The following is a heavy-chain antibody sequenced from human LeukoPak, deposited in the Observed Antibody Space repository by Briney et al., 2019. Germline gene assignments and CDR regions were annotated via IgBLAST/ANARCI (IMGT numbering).Heavy chain of an antibody. D-gene: IGHD4-17*01. CDR1: GYTFTSYA. Sequence: SVKVSCKASGYTFTSYAMHWVRQAPGQGLEWMGGIIPIFGTANYAQKFQGRVTITADESTSTAYMELSSLRSEDTAVYYCARDGGDPNPIFDYWGQGTLVTVSS. J-gene: IGHJ4*02. V-gene: IGHV1-69*13. CDR2: IIPIFGTA. CDR3: ARDGGDPNPIFDY.